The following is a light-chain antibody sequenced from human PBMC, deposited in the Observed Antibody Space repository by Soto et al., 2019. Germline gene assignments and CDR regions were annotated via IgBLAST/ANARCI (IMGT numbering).Light chain of an antibody. CDR3: SSYTTTRQYV. Sequence: QSALTQPASVSGSPGQSITISCTGTSSDIGAYNYVSWFQHHPGKAPKLIIHDVSNRPSGVSSRFSGSKSGNTASLTISGLQAEDEADYHCSSYTTTRQYVFVTGTKLTVL. CDR1: SSDIGAYNY. V-gene: IGLV2-14*01. CDR2: DVS. J-gene: IGLJ1*01.